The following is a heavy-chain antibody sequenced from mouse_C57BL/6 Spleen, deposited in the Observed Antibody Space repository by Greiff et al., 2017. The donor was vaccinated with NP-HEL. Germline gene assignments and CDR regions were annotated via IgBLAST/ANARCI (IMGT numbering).Heavy chain of an antibody. CDR1: GFNIKDDY. Sequence: VQLKQSGAELVRPGASVKLSCTASGFNIKDDYMNWVKQRPEQGLEWIGGIDPENGDTEYASKFQGKATLTVDTSSNTAYMQLSSLTSQDTAVYYCTAHYYGSSCWYFDVWGTGTTVTVSS. CDR2: IDPENGDT. V-gene: IGHV14-4*01. J-gene: IGHJ1*03. D-gene: IGHD1-1*01. CDR3: TAHYYGSSCWYFDV.